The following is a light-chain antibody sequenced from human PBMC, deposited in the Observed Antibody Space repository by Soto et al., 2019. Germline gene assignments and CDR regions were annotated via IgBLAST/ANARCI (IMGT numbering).Light chain of an antibody. V-gene: IGLV1-40*01. CDR1: SSNNGAGYD. CDR3: QSYDSSLSAHVV. Sequence: QAVVTQPPSVSGAPGQRVTISCTGSSSNNGAGYDVHWYQQLPGTAPKLLIYGNSNRPSGVPDRFSGSKSGTSASLAITGLQAEDEADYYCQSYDSSLSAHVVFGGGTKLTVL. J-gene: IGLJ2*01. CDR2: GNS.